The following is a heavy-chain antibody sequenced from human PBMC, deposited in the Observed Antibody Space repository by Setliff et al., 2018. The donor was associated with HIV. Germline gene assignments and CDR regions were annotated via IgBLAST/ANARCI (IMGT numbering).Heavy chain of an antibody. CDR1: GGTFSTSA. CDR3: ARRHFYDSSGQVWAFDI. V-gene: IGHV1-69*13. J-gene: IGHJ3*02. CDR2: IIPFFGSA. Sequence: ASVKVSCKASGGTFSTSAISWMRQAPGQGLEWMGGIIPFFGSANYAQKFQGRLTITADASPSTAYMDLSSLTSEDTAVYYCARRHFYDSSGQVWAFDIWGQGTMVTVSS. D-gene: IGHD3-22*01.